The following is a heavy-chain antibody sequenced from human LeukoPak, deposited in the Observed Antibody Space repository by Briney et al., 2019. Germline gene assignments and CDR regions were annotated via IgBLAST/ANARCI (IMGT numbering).Heavy chain of an antibody. CDR2: IYTSGST. Sequence: SQTLSLTCTVPGGSISSASYSWSWIRQPAGKGLEWIGRIYTSGSTNYNPSLKSRITISVDMSKNQFSLKLSSVTAADTAVYYCAGITMVRGVPHDAFDIWGQGTMVTVSS. CDR1: GGSISSASYS. CDR3: AGITMVRGVPHDAFDI. J-gene: IGHJ3*02. D-gene: IGHD3-10*01. V-gene: IGHV4-61*02.